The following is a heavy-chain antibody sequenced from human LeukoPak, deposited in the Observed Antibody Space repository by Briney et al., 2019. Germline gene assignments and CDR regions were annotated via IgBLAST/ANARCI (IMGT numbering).Heavy chain of an antibody. CDR3: ARGYSNYGYTFDM. CDR2: ISSSISYI. D-gene: IGHD4-11*01. CDR1: GFTFSSYS. V-gene: IGHV3-21*01. Sequence: PGGSLRLSCAASGFTFSSYSMNWVRQAPGKGLERVSSISSSISYIYYADSVKGRFTISRDNAKNSLYLQMNSLRAEDTAVYHCARGYSNYGYTFDMWGQGTMVTVSS. J-gene: IGHJ3*02.